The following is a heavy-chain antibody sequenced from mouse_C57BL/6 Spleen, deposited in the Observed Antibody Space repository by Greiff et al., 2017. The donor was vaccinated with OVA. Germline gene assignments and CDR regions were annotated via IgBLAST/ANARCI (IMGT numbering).Heavy chain of an antibody. V-gene: IGHV1-61*01. J-gene: IGHJ4*01. D-gene: IGHD3-2*02. CDR1: GYTFTSYW. Sequence: QVQLQQPGAELVRPGSSVKLSCKASGYTFTSYWMDWVKQRPGQGLEWIGNIYPSDSETHYNQKFKDKATLTVDKSSSTAYMQLSSLTSEDSAVYYCVRRTAQASYYAMDYWGQGTSVTVSS. CDR3: VRRTAQASYYAMDY. CDR2: IYPSDSET.